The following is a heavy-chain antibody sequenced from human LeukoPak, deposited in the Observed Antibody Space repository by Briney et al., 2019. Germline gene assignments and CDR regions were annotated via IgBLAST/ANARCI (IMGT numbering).Heavy chain of an antibody. CDR2: ISGSGSST. CDR1: GFTFSSYA. J-gene: IGHJ4*02. V-gene: IGHV3-23*01. D-gene: IGHD4-11*01. Sequence: GGSLRLSCAASGFTFSSYAMSWVRQAPGKGLEWVSAISGSGSSTCYADSVKGRFTISRDNSKNTLYLQMNSLRAEDTAEYYCAKDRASLTAVTIDYWGQGTLVTVSS. CDR3: AKDRASLTAVTIDY.